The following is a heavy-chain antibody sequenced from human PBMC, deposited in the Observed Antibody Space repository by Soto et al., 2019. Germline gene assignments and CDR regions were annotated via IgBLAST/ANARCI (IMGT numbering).Heavy chain of an antibody. CDR1: GFTCSSYW. Sequence: EVQLVESGGGLVQPGGSLRLSCAASGFTCSSYWMSWVRQAPGKGLEWVANIKQDGSEKYYVDSVKGRFTISRDNAKNSLYLQTNSLRAEDTAVYYCARGIAVAGIVYWGQGTLVTVSS. V-gene: IGHV3-7*04. CDR3: ARGIAVAGIVY. CDR2: IKQDGSEK. D-gene: IGHD6-19*01. J-gene: IGHJ4*02.